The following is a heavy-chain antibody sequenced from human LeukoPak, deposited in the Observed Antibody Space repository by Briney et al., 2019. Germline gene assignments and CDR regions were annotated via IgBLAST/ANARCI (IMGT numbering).Heavy chain of an antibody. Sequence: PSETLSLTCTVSGGSVSSGSYYWSWIRQPPGKGLEWIGYIYYSGSTNYNPSLKSRVTISVDTSMNQFSLKLSSVTAADTAVYYCAIIAVAGTRWFDPWGQGTLVTVSS. CDR2: IYYSGST. CDR3: AIIAVAGTRWFDP. D-gene: IGHD6-19*01. J-gene: IGHJ5*02. V-gene: IGHV4-61*01. CDR1: GGSVSSGSYY.